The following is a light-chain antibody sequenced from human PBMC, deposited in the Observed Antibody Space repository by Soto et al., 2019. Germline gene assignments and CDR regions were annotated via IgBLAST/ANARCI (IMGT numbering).Light chain of an antibody. CDR1: QSVSSN. CDR3: QQYNNWPPT. CDR2: GAS. Sequence: EIVMTQSPATLSVSPGERATLSCRASQSVSSNLAWYQQKPGQAPRLLIYGASTRATGIPARFSGSGSGTEFTLNISSLQSEDFAVYYCQQYNNWPPTVGQGTKLEIK. V-gene: IGKV3-15*01. J-gene: IGKJ2*01.